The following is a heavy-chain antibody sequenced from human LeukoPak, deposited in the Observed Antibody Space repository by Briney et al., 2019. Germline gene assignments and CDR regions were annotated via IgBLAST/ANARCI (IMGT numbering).Heavy chain of an antibody. J-gene: IGHJ3*02. D-gene: IGHD3-10*01. CDR3: ARDPLPRYYGSGIGAFDI. V-gene: IGHV3-48*02. CDR2: ISSSSSTI. CDR1: GFTFSSYS. Sequence: GGSLRLSCAASGFTFSSYSMNWVRQAPGKGLEWVSYISSSSSTIYYADSVKGRFTISRDNAKNSLYLQMNSLRDEDTAVYYCARDPLPRYYGSGIGAFDIWGQGTMVTVSS.